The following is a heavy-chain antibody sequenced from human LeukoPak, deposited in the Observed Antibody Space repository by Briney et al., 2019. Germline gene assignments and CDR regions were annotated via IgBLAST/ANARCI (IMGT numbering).Heavy chain of an antibody. V-gene: IGHV3-21*01. D-gene: IGHD1-7*01. Sequence: GGSLRLSCAASGFTFSSYSMNWVRQAPGKGLEWVSSISSSSSYIYYADSVKGRFTISRDNAKNSLYLQMNSLRAEDTAVYYCAREGPGTTADAFDIWGQGTMVTVSS. CDR3: AREGPGTTADAFDI. CDR2: ISSSSSYI. CDR1: GFTFSSYS. J-gene: IGHJ3*02.